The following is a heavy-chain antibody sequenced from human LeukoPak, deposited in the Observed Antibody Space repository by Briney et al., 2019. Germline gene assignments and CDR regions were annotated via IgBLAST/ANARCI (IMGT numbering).Heavy chain of an antibody. CDR2: ISDSGGRT. CDR3: AKRGVVIRVILVGFHKEAYYFDS. CDR1: GITLSNYG. V-gene: IGHV3-23*01. J-gene: IGHJ4*02. D-gene: IGHD3-22*01. Sequence: GGSLRLSCAVSGITLSNYGMSWVRQAPGKGLEWVAGISDSGGRTNYADSVKGRFIISRDNPKNTLYLQMNSLRAEDTAVYFCAKRGVVIRVILVGFHKEAYYFDSWGQGALVTVSS.